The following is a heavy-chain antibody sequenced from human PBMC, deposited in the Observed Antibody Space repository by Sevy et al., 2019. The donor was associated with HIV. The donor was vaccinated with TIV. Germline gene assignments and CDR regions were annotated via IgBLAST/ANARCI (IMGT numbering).Heavy chain of an antibody. Sequence: GGSLRLSCAASGFTFNTHAMTWVRQAPGKGLEWVSVISGPGLSTYYADSVKGRFTISRDNSKNTLYLQMDSLRAEDTAVYYCARDCSSANCLWGMDVWGQGTTVTVSS. D-gene: IGHD2-2*01. J-gene: IGHJ6*02. CDR1: GFTFNTHA. CDR3: ARDCSSANCLWGMDV. CDR2: ISGPGLST. V-gene: IGHV3-23*01.